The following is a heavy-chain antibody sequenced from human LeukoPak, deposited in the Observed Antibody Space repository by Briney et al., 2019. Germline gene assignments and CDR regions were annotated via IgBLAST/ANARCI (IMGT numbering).Heavy chain of an antibody. Sequence: ASVKVSCKASGYTFTGYYIHWLRQAPGQGLEWMGWINPNSGGTNYAQKVQGRVTMTGDTSISTAYMELSRLRSDDTAVYYCAKAITQGTFDIWGQGTMVTVSS. CDR1: GYTFTGYY. J-gene: IGHJ3*02. CDR3: AKAITQGTFDI. V-gene: IGHV1-2*02. D-gene: IGHD1-20*01. CDR2: INPNSGGT.